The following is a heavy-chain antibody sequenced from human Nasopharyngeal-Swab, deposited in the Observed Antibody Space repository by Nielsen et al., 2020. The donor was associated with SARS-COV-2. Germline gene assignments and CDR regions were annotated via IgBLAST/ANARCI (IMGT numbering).Heavy chain of an antibody. D-gene: IGHD1-20*01. CDR2: INPDSGGT. CDR1: GYTFTSYY. CDR3: ARGGNNWNDY. J-gene: IGHJ4*02. V-gene: IGHV1-2*06. Sequence: ASVKVSCKSSGYTFTSYYIHWLRQAPGQGLQWMGRINPDSGGTNSAQPFQGRVTMTRDTSISTAYMDLSRLRSDDTSVYYCARGGNNWNDYWGQGTLVTVSS.